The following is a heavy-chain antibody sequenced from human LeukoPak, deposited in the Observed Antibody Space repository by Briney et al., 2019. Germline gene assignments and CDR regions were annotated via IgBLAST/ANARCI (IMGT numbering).Heavy chain of an antibody. CDR2: IYYSGST. D-gene: IGHD6-13*01. CDR1: GGSISSYY. V-gene: IGHV4-59*12. J-gene: IGHJ3*02. Sequence: SETLSLTFTVSGGSISSYYWSWIRQPPGKGLEWIGYIYYSGSTNYNPSLKSRVTISVDTSKDQFSLKLSSVTAADTAVYYCAREQQLVHAFDIWGQGTMVTVSS. CDR3: AREQQLVHAFDI.